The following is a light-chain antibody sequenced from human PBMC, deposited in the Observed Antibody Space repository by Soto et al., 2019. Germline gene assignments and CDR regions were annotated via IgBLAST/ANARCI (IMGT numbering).Light chain of an antibody. V-gene: IGLV2-11*01. Sequence: QSVLTQPHSVSGSPGQSATISCIGTNRDVGGYNYVSWYQQSPGKAPKLLIYGVSERPSGVPDRFSGSKSGSTASLTISGLQAEDEADYYCCSYAATYTYVFGTGTKVTVL. CDR2: GVS. J-gene: IGLJ1*01. CDR1: NRDVGGYNY. CDR3: CSYAATYTYV.